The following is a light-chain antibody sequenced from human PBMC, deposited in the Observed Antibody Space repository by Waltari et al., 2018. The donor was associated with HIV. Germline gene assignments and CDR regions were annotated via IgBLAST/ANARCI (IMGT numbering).Light chain of an antibody. CDR3: NSFSTSSTYV. V-gene: IGLV2-14*01. Sequence: QSALTQPASVSGSPGQSITISCPGTSSDVGYFNYVSWYQQHPGKAPKLIIYEVNNRPSGVSNHFSGSKSGYTASLTISGLRAEDEADYYCNSFSTSSTYVFGTGTRVTVL. J-gene: IGLJ1*01. CDR1: SSDVGYFNY. CDR2: EVN.